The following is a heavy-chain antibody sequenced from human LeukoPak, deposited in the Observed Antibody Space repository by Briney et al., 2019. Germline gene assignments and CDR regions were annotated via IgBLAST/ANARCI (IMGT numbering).Heavy chain of an antibody. J-gene: IGHJ3*02. V-gene: IGHV1-18*01. CDR3: VSVATIQGWGAFDI. Sequence: GASVKVSCKASGYTFTSYGISWVRQAPGQGLEWMGWISAYNGNTNYAQKLQGRVTMTTDTSTSTAYMELRSLRSEDTAVYYCVSVATIQGWGAFDIWGQGTMVTVSS. CDR2: ISAYNGNT. CDR1: GYTFTSYG. D-gene: IGHD5-12*01.